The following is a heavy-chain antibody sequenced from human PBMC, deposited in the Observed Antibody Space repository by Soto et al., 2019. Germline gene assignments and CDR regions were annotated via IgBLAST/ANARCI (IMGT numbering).Heavy chain of an antibody. V-gene: IGHV3-48*01. J-gene: IGHJ5*01. CDR2: ISSDSETK. Sequence: VQLVESGGTLVQPGGSLRLSCAASGFTFNYYSMNWVRLAPGKGLEYIAYISSDSETKHYADSVKGRFTISRDNAKNSLFLQMDSLRADDTAVYYCAKTLYSNCNRDSWGQGTLVTVSS. CDR1: GFTFNYYS. CDR3: AKTLYSNCNRDS. D-gene: IGHD4-4*01.